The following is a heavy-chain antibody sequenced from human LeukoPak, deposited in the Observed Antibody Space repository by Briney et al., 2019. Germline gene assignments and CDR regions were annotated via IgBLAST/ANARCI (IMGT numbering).Heavy chain of an antibody. V-gene: IGHV4-34*01. CDR2: INHSGST. Sequence: PSETLSLTCAVYGGSFSGYYWSWIRQPPGKGLEWIGQINHSGSTNYNPSLKSRVTISVDTSKNQFSLKLSSVTAADTAVYYCARRYSYGKIDYWGQGTLVTVSS. J-gene: IGHJ4*02. CDR1: GGSFSGYY. CDR3: ARRYSYGKIDY. D-gene: IGHD5-18*01.